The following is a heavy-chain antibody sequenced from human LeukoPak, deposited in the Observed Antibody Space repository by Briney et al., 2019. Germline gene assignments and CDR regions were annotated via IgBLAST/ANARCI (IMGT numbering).Heavy chain of an antibody. D-gene: IGHD6-13*01. CDR1: GFTFSSYE. Sequence: GGSLRLSCAASGFTFSSYEMNWVRQAPGKGLDWVSYISTSGSTIYYADSVKGRFTISRDNAKNSLYLQMNSLRAEDTAVYYCATSRGSWPDYFDYWGQGTLVTVSS. CDR2: ISTSGSTI. J-gene: IGHJ4*02. V-gene: IGHV3-48*03. CDR3: ATSRGSWPDYFDY.